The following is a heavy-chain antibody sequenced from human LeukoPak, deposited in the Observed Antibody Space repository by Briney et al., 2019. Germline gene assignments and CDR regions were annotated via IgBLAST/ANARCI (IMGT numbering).Heavy chain of an antibody. CDR3: TTDSVIVVDAFDI. CDR2: IKSKTDGGTT. CDR1: GFTFRNAW. V-gene: IGHV3-15*01. Sequence: PGGSLRLSCAASGFTFRNAWMSWVRQAPGKGLEWVGHIKSKTDGGTTDYAAPVKGRFTISRDDSKNTLYLQMNSLKTGDTAVYYCTTDSVIVVDAFDIWGQGTMVTVSS. D-gene: IGHD2-15*01. J-gene: IGHJ3*02.